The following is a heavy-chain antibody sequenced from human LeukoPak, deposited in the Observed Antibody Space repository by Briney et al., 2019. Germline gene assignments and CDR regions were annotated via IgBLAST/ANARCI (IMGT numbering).Heavy chain of an antibody. CDR2: ISWNSGNI. J-gene: IGHJ6*03. Sequence: GGSLRLSCAASGFTFDDYAMHWVRQAPGKGLEWVSGISWNSGNIGYADSRFTISRDNAKNSLYLQMNSLRAEDTAVYYCALYYYGSGSYYVGYYMDVWGKGTTVTVSS. CDR3: ALYYYGSGSYYVGYYMDV. CDR1: GFTFDDYA. V-gene: IGHV3-9*01. D-gene: IGHD3-10*01.